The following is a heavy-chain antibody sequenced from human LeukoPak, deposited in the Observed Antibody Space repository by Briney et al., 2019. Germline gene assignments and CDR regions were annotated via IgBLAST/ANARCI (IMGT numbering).Heavy chain of an antibody. CDR3: ARVEMCTSCYPARFDP. Sequence: SVKVSCKASGGTFSSYAISWVRQAPGQGLEWMGGIIPIFGTANYAQKFQGRVTITTDESTSTAYMELSSLRSEDTAVYYCARVEMCTSCYPARFDPWGQGTLVTVSS. CDR2: IIPIFGTA. J-gene: IGHJ5*02. V-gene: IGHV1-69*05. CDR1: GGTFSSYA. D-gene: IGHD2-2*01.